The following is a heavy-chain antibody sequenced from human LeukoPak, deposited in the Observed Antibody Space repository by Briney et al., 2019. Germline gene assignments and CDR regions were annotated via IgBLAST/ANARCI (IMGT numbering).Heavy chain of an antibody. CDR1: GFTVSSNY. D-gene: IGHD2-2*01. V-gene: IGHV3-66*01. CDR3: ARDIRTRMRAHDAFDI. CDR2: IYSGGST. Sequence: GGSLRLSCAASGFTVSSNYMSWVRQAPGKGLEWVSVIYSGGSTYYADSVKGRFTISRDNSKNTLYLQMNSLRAEDTAVYYCARDIRTRMRAHDAFDIWGQGTMATVSS. J-gene: IGHJ3*02.